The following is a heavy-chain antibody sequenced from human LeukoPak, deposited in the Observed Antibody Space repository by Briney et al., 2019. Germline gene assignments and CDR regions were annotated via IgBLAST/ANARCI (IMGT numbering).Heavy chain of an antibody. CDR3: ARDGVVTMELDY. V-gene: IGHV4-61*02. CDR1: GDSISNSRHY. D-gene: IGHD3-3*01. CDR2: IYPSGNT. J-gene: IGHJ4*02. Sequence: SETLSLTCTVSGDSISNSRHYWSWIRQPAGKALEWIGRIYPSGNTNYNPSLKSRVSISLDTSKDEFSLNLKSVTAADTAMYYCARDGVVTMELDYWGQGILVTVSA.